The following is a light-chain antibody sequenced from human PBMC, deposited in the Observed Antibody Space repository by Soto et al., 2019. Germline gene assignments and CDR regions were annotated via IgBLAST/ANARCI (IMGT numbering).Light chain of an antibody. CDR3: ATWDDSLSGVV. J-gene: IGLJ2*01. Sequence: QSVLTQPPSASGTPGQRVTISCSGSSSNIGSIAVNWYRQLPGTAPKLLIHTNDQRPSGVPDRFSGSQSGTSASLAISGLQSEDEAEYYCATWDDSLSGVVFGGGTKVTVL. CDR1: SSNIGSIA. V-gene: IGLV1-44*01. CDR2: TND.